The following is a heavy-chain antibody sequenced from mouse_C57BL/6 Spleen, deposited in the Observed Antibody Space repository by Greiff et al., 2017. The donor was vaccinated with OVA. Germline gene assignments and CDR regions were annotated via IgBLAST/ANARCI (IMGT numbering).Heavy chain of an antibody. CDR3: ARESNPYYYAMDY. CDR2: IDPNSGGT. Sequence: QVQQQPGAELVKPGASVKLSCKASGYTFTSYWMHWVKQRPGRGLEWIGRIDPNSGGTKYNEKFKSKATLTVDKPSSTAYMQLSSLTSEDSAVYYCARESNPYYYAMDYWGQGTSVTVSS. J-gene: IGHJ4*01. D-gene: IGHD2-5*01. CDR1: GYTFTSYW. V-gene: IGHV1-72*01.